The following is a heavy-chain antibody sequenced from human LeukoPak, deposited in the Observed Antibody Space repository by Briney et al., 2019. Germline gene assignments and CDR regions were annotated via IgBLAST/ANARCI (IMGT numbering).Heavy chain of an antibody. V-gene: IGHV4-39*07. CDR3: ARDRDYPNAFDI. J-gene: IGHJ3*02. CDR1: GGSISSSSYY. D-gene: IGHD4-17*01. Sequence: SETLSLTCTVSGGSISSSSYYWGWIRRPPGKGLEWIGEINHSGSTNYNPSLKSRVTISVDTSKNQFSLKLSSVTAADTAVYYCARDRDYPNAFDIWGQGTMVTVSS. CDR2: INHSGST.